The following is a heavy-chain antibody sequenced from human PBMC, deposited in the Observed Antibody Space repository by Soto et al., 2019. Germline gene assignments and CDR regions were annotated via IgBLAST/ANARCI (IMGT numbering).Heavy chain of an antibody. J-gene: IGHJ4*02. CDR3: AREYRLVLLYCSGGSCYPKLSYFDY. D-gene: IGHD2-15*01. CDR2: INHSGST. Sequence: PSETLSLTCAVYGGSFSGYYWSWIRQPPGKGLEWIGEINHSGSTNYNPSLKSRVTISVDTSKNQFSLKLSSVTAADTAVYYCAREYRLVLLYCSGGSCYPKLSYFDYWGQGTLVTVSS. V-gene: IGHV4-34*01. CDR1: GGSFSGYY.